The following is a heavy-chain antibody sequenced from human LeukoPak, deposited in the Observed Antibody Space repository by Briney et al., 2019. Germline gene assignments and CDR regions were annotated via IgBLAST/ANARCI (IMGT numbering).Heavy chain of an antibody. D-gene: IGHD3-22*01. V-gene: IGHV4-39*01. J-gene: IGHJ5*02. CDR3: ATLSSGYPSWFDP. CDR1: GGSIRSSSYY. Sequence: SETLPLTCSVSGGSIRSSSYYWGWIRQPPGTGLEWIGTIYYSGSSYYNPSLESRVTISVDTSKNQFSLKLISVTAADTAVYYCATLSSGYPSWFDPWGQGTLVTVSS. CDR2: IYYSGSS.